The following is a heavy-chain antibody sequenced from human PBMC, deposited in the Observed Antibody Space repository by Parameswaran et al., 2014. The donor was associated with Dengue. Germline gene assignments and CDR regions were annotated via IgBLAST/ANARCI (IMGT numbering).Heavy chain of an antibody. J-gene: IGHJ4*02. CDR3: ARESESWDVTPGSL. V-gene: IGHV3-33*01. D-gene: IGHD4-23*01. Sequence: WIRQPPGKGLEWVAVIWYDGSNKYYADSVKGRFTISRDNSKNTLYLQMNSLRAEDTAVYYCARESESWDVTPGSLWGQGTTVTVSS. CDR2: IWYDGSNK.